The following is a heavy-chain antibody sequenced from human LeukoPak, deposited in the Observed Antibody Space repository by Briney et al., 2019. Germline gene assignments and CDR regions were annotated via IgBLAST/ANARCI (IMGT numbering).Heavy chain of an antibody. V-gene: IGHV3-74*01. J-gene: IGHJ3*02. D-gene: IGHD3-16*02. CDR3: ARQIEGGYHAFDI. CDR1: GFTFSSYA. Sequence: GGSLRLSCAASGFTFSSYAMSRIRQAPGKGLVWVSRINIDGSSTRYADSVKGRFTISRDNARDTLYLQMSSLRAEDTAVYYCARQIEGGYHAFDIWGQGTMVPVSS. CDR2: INIDGSST.